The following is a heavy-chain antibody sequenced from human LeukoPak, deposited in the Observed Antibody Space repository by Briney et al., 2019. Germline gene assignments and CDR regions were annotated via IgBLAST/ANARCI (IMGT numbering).Heavy chain of an antibody. V-gene: IGHV3-11*04. J-gene: IGHJ1*01. Sequence: PGGSLRLSCAASGFTFSDYYMSWIRQAPGKGLEWVSYISSNGSTIYYADSVKGRFTISRDNAKNSLYLQMNSLRAEDTAVYYCARGPEYYYDSSGYVVYFQHWGQGTLVTVSS. CDR3: ARGPEYYYDSSGYVVYFQH. D-gene: IGHD3-22*01. CDR2: ISSNGSTI. CDR1: GFTFSDYY.